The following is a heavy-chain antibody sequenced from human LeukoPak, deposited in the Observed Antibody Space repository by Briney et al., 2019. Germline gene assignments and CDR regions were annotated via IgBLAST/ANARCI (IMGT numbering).Heavy chain of an antibody. CDR1: GYTFNKYD. CDR3: ARAPSNTRGYYLYHDH. CDR2: ISCYNGDT. V-gene: IGHV1-18*01. J-gene: IGHJ2*01. Sequence: ASVKVSCKASGYTFNKYDMSWVRQAPGQGLEWMGWISCYNGDTRYAQKFQGRVTMTKDTSTSTVHKELRSLRSDDTAVYYCARAPSNTRGYYLYHDHWGRGTLVTVSS. D-gene: IGHD6-25*01.